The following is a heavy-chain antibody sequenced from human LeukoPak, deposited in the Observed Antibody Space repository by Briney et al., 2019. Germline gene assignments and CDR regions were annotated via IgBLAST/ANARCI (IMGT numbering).Heavy chain of an antibody. D-gene: IGHD3-10*01. CDR1: GFRFSSYT. CDR2: INNDGSST. Sequence: GGSLRLSCAASGFRFSSYTINWVRQAPGKGLVWVSRINNDGSSTSYADSVQGRFTISRDNAKNTLYLQMNSLRAEDTALYYCARVARGDYYYYYMDVWGKGTTVTVSS. V-gene: IGHV3-74*01. J-gene: IGHJ6*03. CDR3: ARVARGDYYYYYMDV.